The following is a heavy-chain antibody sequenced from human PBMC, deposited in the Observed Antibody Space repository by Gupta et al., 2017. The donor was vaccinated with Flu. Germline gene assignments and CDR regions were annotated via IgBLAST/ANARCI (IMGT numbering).Heavy chain of an antibody. CDR1: CFTFSSYG. CDR2: IASDGKNK. V-gene: IGHV3-30*18. J-gene: IGHJ6*03. CDR3: AKDGPWTASCPYYCYYMDV. Sequence: QMQLVESGGGVVQFGTSLRLTCAASCFTFSSYGMHWVRQAPGQGLAGVADIASDGKNKDYADSVRGRFTISRDNSKNTLSLEMDSLRVEDTAVYYCAKDGPWTASCPYYCYYMDVWGKGTTVTVSS. D-gene: IGHD2-2*01.